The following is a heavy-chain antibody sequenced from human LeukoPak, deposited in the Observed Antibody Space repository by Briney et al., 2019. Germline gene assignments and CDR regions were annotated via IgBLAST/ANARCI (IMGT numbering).Heavy chain of an antibody. CDR1: GFRFSSYD. V-gene: IGHV3-48*01. Sequence: GGSLRLSCVGSGFRFSSYDMNWVRQAPGRGLEWLSYLTRTSSATWYADSVKGRFTIFRDNAKSSLYLQMNSLRVEDTAVYYCATGXSEYRXXXXDSXG. J-gene: IGHJ5*01. D-gene: IGHD5-18*01. CDR2: LTRTSSAT. CDR3: ATGXSEYRXXXXDS.